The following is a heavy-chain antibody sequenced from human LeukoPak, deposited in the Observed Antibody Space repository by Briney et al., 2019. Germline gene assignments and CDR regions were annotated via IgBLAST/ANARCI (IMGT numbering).Heavy chain of an antibody. V-gene: IGHV3-7*01. D-gene: IGHD2-2*01. J-gene: IGHJ1*01. Sequence: GGSLRLSCEGSGFTFSNYWMSWVRQAPGKGLEWVANIQQHGSETYYGDSVKGRFTISRDNAKNSLYLQMDSLRAEDTAVYYCATYSSSNGREFQYWGQGTLVTVSS. CDR2: IQQHGSET. CDR3: ATYSSSNGREFQY. CDR1: GFTFSNYW.